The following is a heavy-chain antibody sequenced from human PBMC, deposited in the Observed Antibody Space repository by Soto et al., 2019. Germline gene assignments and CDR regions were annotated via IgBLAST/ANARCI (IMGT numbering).Heavy chain of an antibody. V-gene: IGHV4-34*01. CDR3: ASGFYFDY. Sequence: QVQLQQCGAGLLKPSETLSLTCAVYGGSFSGYYWSWIRQPPGKGLEWIGEINHSGSTNYNPSLKSRVTISVHTSKNQFTLKLSSVTAADTAVYYCASGFYFDYWGQGTLVTVSS. CDR2: INHSGST. CDR1: GGSFSGYY. J-gene: IGHJ4*02.